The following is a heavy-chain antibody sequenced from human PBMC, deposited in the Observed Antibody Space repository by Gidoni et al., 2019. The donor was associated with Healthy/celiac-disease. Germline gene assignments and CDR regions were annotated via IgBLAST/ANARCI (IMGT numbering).Heavy chain of an antibody. D-gene: IGHD6-19*01. Sequence: EVQLVEYGGGLVQPGGSLRLYCAASGVTFSSYCMSWVRQAPGKGLDGVSNIKQDGSGKYYVDSVKGRFTISRDNAKTSLYLQMTSLRAEDTAVYYCAGTVAGTYNFDYWGQGTLVTVSS. CDR1: GVTFSSYC. J-gene: IGHJ4*02. CDR3: AGTVAGTYNFDY. V-gene: IGHV3-7*03. CDR2: IKQDGSGK.